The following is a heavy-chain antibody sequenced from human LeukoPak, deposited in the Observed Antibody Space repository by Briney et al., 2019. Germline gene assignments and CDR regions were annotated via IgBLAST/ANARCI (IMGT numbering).Heavy chain of an antibody. V-gene: IGHV4-39*01. D-gene: IGHD3-16*02. CDR2: IYRSGST. CDR1: GGSIISSNYY. Sequence: PSETLSLTCTVSGGSIISSNYYWGWIRQPPGKGLEWIGSIYRSGSTHSSPSLKSRVIMSVDTSKSQFSLKLTTVTAADTAVYYCARVPIGIQGDYWGQGTLVTVSS. CDR3: ARVPIGIQGDY. J-gene: IGHJ4*02.